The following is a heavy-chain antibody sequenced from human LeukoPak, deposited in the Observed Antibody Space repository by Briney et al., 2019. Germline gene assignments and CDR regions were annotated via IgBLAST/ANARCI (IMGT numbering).Heavy chain of an antibody. J-gene: IGHJ4*02. Sequence: GTSLRLSCAASGLILSSYGIHWVRQAPGKGLEWVAVIWYDGTNIYYGDSVKGRFSISRDNSKNTVYLQMDSPRAEDTAVYYCARDAGGAFGNYVNYFDYWGQGTLVTVSS. CDR1: GLILSSYG. CDR3: ARDAGGAFGNYVNYFDY. V-gene: IGHV3-33*01. CDR2: IWYDGTNI. D-gene: IGHD4-11*01.